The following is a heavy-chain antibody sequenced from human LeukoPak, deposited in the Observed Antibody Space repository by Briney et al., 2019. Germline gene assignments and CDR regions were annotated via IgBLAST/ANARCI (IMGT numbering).Heavy chain of an antibody. CDR3: ARGPHIVVVPAWGAFDI. J-gene: IGHJ3*02. V-gene: IGHV1-2*02. CDR1: GYTFTGYY. D-gene: IGHD2-2*01. CDR2: INPNSGGT. Sequence: ASVKVSCKASGYTFTGYYMHWVRQAPGQGLEWMGWINPNSGGTNYAQKFQGRVTMTRDTSISTAYMELSRLRSDDTAVYYCARGPHIVVVPAWGAFDIWGQGTMVTVSS.